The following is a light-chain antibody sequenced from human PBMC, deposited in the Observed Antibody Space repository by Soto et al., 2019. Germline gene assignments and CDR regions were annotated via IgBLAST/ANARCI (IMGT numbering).Light chain of an antibody. CDR2: GAS. CDR1: QSIRSD. Sequence: EIVMTQSPATLSVSPGDRATLSCRASQSIRSDLAWYQQKPGQAPRLLIYGASTRATGIPARFSGSGSGTEFTLTISGLQSEDFAVYYCQQYNIWPPAFGGGTKVEIK. J-gene: IGKJ4*01. CDR3: QQYNIWPPA. V-gene: IGKV3-15*01.